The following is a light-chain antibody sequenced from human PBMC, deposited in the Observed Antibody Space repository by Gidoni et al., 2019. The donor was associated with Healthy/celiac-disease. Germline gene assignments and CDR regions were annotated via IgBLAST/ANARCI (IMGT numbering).Light chain of an antibody. J-gene: IGLJ2*01. Sequence: SYELTQPPSVSVSPGQTASSTFSGDKLGDNYACWSQQKPGQSPVLVIYQDSKRSSGIPERFSGSNSGNTATLTISGTQAMDEADYYCQAWDSSTAVFGGGTKLTVL. V-gene: IGLV3-1*01. CDR3: QAWDSSTAV. CDR1: KLGDNY. CDR2: QDS.